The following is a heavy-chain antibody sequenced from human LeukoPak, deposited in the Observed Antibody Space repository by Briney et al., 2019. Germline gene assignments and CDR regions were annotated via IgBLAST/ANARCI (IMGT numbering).Heavy chain of an antibody. CDR3: ARALRARITGTTASVYGMDV. CDR2: IYYSGST. V-gene: IGHV4-59*01. CDR1: GGSISSYY. J-gene: IGHJ6*02. Sequence: PSETLSLTCTVPGGSISSYYWSWIRPPPGKGLEWIGYIYYSGSTNYNPSLKSRVTISVDTSKNQFSLKLSSVTAADTAVYYCARALRARITGTTASVYGMDVWGQGTTVTVSS. D-gene: IGHD1-20*01.